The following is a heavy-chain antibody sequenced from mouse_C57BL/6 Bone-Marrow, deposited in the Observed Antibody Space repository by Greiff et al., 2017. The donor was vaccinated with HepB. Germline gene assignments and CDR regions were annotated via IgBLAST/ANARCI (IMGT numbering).Heavy chain of an antibody. D-gene: IGHD1-1*02. CDR3: AGGSVDY. Sequence: EVKLMESGPGLVKPSQSLSLTCSVTGYSITSGYYWNWIRQFPGNKLEWMGYISYDGSNNYNPSRKNRISITRDTSKNQFFLKLNSVTTEDTATYYCAGGSVDYWGQGTTLTVSS. CDR2: ISYDGSN. CDR1: GYSITSGYY. V-gene: IGHV3-6*01. J-gene: IGHJ2*01.